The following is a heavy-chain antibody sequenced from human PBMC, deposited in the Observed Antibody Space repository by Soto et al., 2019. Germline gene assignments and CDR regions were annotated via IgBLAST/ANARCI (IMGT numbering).Heavy chain of an antibody. D-gene: IGHD2-2*02. Sequence: TGRSLRLSSAASGVPFGDFGMHWLRQAPGKRLEWVAVISHDGSDKFYADSVKARFTISRDNSKNTLYLQMSGLRAEDTAVYYCANSPDFFCSSANCDRYSFDYWSQGTLVTATS. CDR3: ANSPDFFCSSANCDRYSFDY. CDR1: GVPFGDFG. J-gene: IGHJ4*02. CDR2: ISHDGSDK. V-gene: IGHV3-30*18.